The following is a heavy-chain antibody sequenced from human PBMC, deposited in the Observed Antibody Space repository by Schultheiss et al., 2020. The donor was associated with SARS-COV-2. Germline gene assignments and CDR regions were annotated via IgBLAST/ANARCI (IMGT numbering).Heavy chain of an antibody. CDR3: ARDGHGDAFDI. Sequence: GESLKISCAASGFTFSSYAMSWVRQAPGKGLEWVSSISSSSSYIYYADSVKGRFTISRDNSKNTLYLQMNSLRADDTAVYYCARDGHGDAFDIWGQGTMVTVSS. V-gene: IGHV3-21*01. CDR2: ISSSSSYI. CDR1: GFTFSSYA. J-gene: IGHJ3*02.